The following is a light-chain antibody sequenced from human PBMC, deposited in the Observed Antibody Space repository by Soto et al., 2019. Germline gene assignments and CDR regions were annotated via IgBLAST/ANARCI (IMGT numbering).Light chain of an antibody. CDR3: ETWDRNTRV. CDR2: LEGSGSY. V-gene: IGLV4-60*02. J-gene: IGLJ3*02. CDR1: SGHSSYI. Sequence: QLVLTQSSSPSASLGSSVKLTCTLSSGHSSYIIAWHQQQPGKAPRYLMKLEGSGSYNKGSGVPDRFSGSSSGADRYLTISNLQFEDEADYYCETWDRNTRVFGGRTKVTVL.